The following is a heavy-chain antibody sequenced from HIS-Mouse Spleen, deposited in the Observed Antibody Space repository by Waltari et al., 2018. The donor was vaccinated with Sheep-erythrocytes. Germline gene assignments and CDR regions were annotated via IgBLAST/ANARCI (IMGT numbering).Heavy chain of an antibody. CDR2: ISSSSSYI. CDR1: GFTFSSYS. Sequence: EVQLVESGGGLVKPGGSLRLSCAASGFTFSSYSMNWVRQAPGKGLEWVSSISSSSSYIYYADSVKGRLTISRDNAKNSLYLQMNSLRAEDTAVYYCARVASGATFDYWGQGTLVTVSS. J-gene: IGHJ4*02. CDR3: ARVASGATFDY. V-gene: IGHV3-21*01. D-gene: IGHD1-26*01.